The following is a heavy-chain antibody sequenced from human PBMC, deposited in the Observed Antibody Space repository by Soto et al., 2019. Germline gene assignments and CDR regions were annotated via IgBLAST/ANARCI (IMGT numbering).Heavy chain of an antibody. D-gene: IGHD3-3*02. CDR3: AKGRFDVVTISPFDH. Sequence: GGSLRLSCAASGFTFGSFGMHWVRQAPGKGLEWVAVISYDGTEEKYADSVKGRATVSRDNSKNTVYLQMNRLRGDDSAIYYCAKGRFDVVTISPFDHWGQGTLVTVSS. J-gene: IGHJ4*01. V-gene: IGHV3-30*18. CDR2: ISYDGTEE. CDR1: GFTFGSFG.